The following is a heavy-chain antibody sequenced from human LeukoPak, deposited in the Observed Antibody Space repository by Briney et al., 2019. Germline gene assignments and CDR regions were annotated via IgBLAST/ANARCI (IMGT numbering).Heavy chain of an antibody. CDR1: GFTFSTYG. V-gene: IGHV3-48*01. Sequence: GGSLRLSCEVSGFTFSTYGMSWVRQAPGKGLEWVSYITSSSTSIYYADSVKGRFTISRDNAKNLLYLQMNSLRAEDTAVYYCARGTIVGATDWFDPWGQGTLVTVSS. J-gene: IGHJ5*02. CDR3: ARGTIVGATDWFDP. CDR2: ITSSSTSI. D-gene: IGHD1-26*01.